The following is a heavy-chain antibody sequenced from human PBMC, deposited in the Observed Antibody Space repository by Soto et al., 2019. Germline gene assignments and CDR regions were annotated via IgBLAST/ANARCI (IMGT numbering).Heavy chain of an antibody. D-gene: IGHD5-12*01. CDR2: IYYSGST. Sequence: SETLSLTCTVSGGSISSYYWSWIRQPPGKGLEWIGYIYYSGSTNYNPSLKSRVTISVDTSKDQFSLKLSSVTAADTAVYYCARRSGYDFLFDYWGQGTLVTVSS. CDR3: ARRSGYDFLFDY. CDR1: GGSISSYY. J-gene: IGHJ4*02. V-gene: IGHV4-59*08.